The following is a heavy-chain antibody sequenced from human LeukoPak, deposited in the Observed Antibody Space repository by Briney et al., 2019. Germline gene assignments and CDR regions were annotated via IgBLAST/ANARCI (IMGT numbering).Heavy chain of an antibody. J-gene: IGHJ3*02. CDR3: ARSPYSGSPSDAFDI. CDR2: VYYSGST. CDR1: GGSISSYY. V-gene: IGHV4-59*08. D-gene: IGHD1-26*01. Sequence: KTSETLSLTCTVSGGSISSYYWSWIRQPPGKGLEWIGYVYYSGSTNYNPSLKSRVTISVDTSKNQFSLKLSSVTAADTAVYYCARSPYSGSPSDAFDIWGQGTMVTVSS.